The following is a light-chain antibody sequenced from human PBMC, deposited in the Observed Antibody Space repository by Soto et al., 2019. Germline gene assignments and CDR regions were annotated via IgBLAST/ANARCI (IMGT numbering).Light chain of an antibody. CDR2: GAS. Sequence: EIVLTQSPGTLSLSPGERATLSCRASQSIRSNYLAWYQQKPGQAPRLLIYGASSRATDIPDRFSGSGSGTDFTLTISRLDPEDFAVYYCQQYGSSYTFGQGTKLEI. J-gene: IGKJ2*01. CDR1: QSIRSNY. CDR3: QQYGSSYT. V-gene: IGKV3-20*01.